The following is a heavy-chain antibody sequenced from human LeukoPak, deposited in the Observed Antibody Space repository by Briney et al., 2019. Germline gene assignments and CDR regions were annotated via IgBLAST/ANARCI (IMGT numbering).Heavy chain of an antibody. V-gene: IGHV4-34*01. Sequence: SETLSLTCAVYGGSFSGYYWSWIRQPPGKGLEWIGEINHSGSTNYNPSLKSRVTISVDTSKNQFSLKLSSVTAADTAVYYCARDRIAAAGGFDPWGQGTLVTVSS. D-gene: IGHD6-13*01. CDR1: GGSFSGYY. J-gene: IGHJ5*02. CDR2: INHSGST. CDR3: ARDRIAAAGGFDP.